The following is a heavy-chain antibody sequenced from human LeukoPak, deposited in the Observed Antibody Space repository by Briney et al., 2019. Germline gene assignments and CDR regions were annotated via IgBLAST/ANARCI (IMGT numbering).Heavy chain of an antibody. J-gene: IGHJ6*02. Sequence: GGSLRLSCATSGFTFSDYAMHWVRQAPGKGLQWVAIVSYDGSNKYYADSVQGRFIMSKDNSRNTLFLQMNSLRTDDTAVYYCARVREPLDYYYGLAVWGQGTSVTVPS. CDR3: ARVREPLDYYYGLAV. D-gene: IGHD1-26*01. CDR1: GFTFSDYA. CDR2: VSYDGSNK. V-gene: IGHV3-30-3*01.